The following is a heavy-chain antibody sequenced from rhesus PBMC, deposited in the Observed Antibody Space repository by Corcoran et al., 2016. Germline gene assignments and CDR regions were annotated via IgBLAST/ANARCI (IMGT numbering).Heavy chain of an antibody. CDR3: ARKGCTGNGCYLFDY. V-gene: IGHV4-127*01. CDR1: GYSISSGYG. CDR2: IGGRGGST. Sequence: QVQLQESGPGLVKPSETLSLTCAVSGYSISSGYGWSWIRQPPGKGLEWIGYIGGRGGSTNYNPSLKSRVTISKDTSKHQFSMKLNSVTAADTAVYYCARKGCTGNGCYLFDYWGQGVLVTVSS. D-gene: IGHD2-21*01. J-gene: IGHJ4*01.